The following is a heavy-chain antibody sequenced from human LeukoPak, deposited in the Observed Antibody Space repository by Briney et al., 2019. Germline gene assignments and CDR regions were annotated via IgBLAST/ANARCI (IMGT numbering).Heavy chain of an antibody. J-gene: IGHJ6*02. CDR2: IYYSGST. V-gene: IGHV4-39*01. CDR1: GGSISSSSYY. CDR3: ARQGDSGSYYLKYYYYYGMGV. Sequence: SETLSLTCTVSGGSISSSSYYWGWIRQPPGKGLEWIGSIYYSGSTYYNPSLKSRVTISVDTSKNQFSLKLSSVTAADTAVYYCARQGDSGSYYLKYYYYYGMGVWGQGTTVTVSS. D-gene: IGHD1-26*01.